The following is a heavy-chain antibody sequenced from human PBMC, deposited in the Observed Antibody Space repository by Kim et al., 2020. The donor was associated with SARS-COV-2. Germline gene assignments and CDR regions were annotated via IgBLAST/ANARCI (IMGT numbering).Heavy chain of an antibody. CDR3: ARDQQA. V-gene: IGHV4-31*02. D-gene: IGHD6-13*01. J-gene: IGHJ5*02. Sequence: YYSGSTYYNPSLKSRVTISVDTSKNQFSLKLSSVTAADTAVYYCARDQQAWGQGTLVTVSS. CDR2: YYSGST.